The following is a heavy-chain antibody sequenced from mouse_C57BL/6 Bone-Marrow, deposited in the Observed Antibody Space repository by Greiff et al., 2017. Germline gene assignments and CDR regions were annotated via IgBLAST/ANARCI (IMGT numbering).Heavy chain of an antibody. CDR1: GFTFSDYG. V-gene: IGHV5-17*01. CDR2: ISSGSSTI. CDR3: ARDYDYDPAWFAY. Sequence: EVKLVESGGGLVKPGGSLKLSCAASGFTFSDYGMHWVRQAPEKGLEWVAYISSGSSTIYSADTVKGRFTISRDNAKNTLFLQMTSLRSEDTAMYYCARDYDYDPAWFAYWGQGTLVTVSA. D-gene: IGHD2-4*01. J-gene: IGHJ3*01.